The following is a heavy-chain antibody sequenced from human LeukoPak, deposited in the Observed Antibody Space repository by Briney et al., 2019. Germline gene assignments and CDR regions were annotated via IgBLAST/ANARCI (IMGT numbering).Heavy chain of an antibody. V-gene: IGHV3-23*01. D-gene: IGHD6-6*01. CDR1: GFTFSSYA. Sequence: GGSLRLSGAASGFTFSSYAMSWVRQAPGKGLEWVSAISGSGGSTYYADSVKGRFTISRDNSKNTLYLQMNSLRAEDTPVYYRAIHSSSSNYWGQGTLVTVSS. CDR2: ISGSGGST. J-gene: IGHJ4*02. CDR3: AIHSSSSNY.